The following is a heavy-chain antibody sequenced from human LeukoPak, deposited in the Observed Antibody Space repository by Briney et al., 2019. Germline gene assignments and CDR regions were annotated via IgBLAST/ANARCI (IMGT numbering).Heavy chain of an antibody. CDR2: IYYSGST. Sequence: PSETLSLTCTVSGGSISSGGYYWGWIRQPPGKGLEWIGNIYYSGSTYDNPFLKSRVTISVDTSQNQFSLKLSSVTAADTAVFYCARTVAGKLVFGYWGQGTLVTVSS. J-gene: IGHJ4*02. CDR1: GGSISSGGYY. V-gene: IGHV4-39*07. CDR3: ARTVAGKLVFGY. D-gene: IGHD6-19*01.